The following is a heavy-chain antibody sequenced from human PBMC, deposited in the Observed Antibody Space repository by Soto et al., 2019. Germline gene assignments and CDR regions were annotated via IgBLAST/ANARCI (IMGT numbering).Heavy chain of an antibody. D-gene: IGHD3-10*01. CDR3: VRTLTSGRQDS. J-gene: IGHJ5*01. CDR2: IHYTGST. CDR1: GGSISGHF. V-gene: IGHV4-59*11. Sequence: QVQLKESGPGLVKPSETLSLTCTVSGGSISGHFWSWIRQSPGKGLEWIAYIHYTGSTNYNPSLKSRVTISLATSKNQFSLKLTSVTAADTAVYYCVRTLTSGRQDSWGQGTLVTVAS.